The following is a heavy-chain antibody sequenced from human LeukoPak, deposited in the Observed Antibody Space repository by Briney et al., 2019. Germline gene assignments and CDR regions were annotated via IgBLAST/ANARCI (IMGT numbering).Heavy chain of an antibody. D-gene: IGHD1-7*01. Sequence: GGSLRLSCAASGSTFSSYGMHWVRQAPGKGLEWVAFIRYDGSNKYYADSVKGRFTISRDNSKNTLYLQMNSLRAEDTAVYYCAKVRVVFNWNYAYYFDSWGQGTLVTVSS. J-gene: IGHJ4*02. CDR1: GSTFSSYG. CDR2: IRYDGSNK. CDR3: AKVRVVFNWNYAYYFDS. V-gene: IGHV3-30*02.